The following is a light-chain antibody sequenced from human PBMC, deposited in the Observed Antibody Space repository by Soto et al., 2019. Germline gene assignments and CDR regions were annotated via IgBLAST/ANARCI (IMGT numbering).Light chain of an antibody. Sequence: EIVMTQSTATLSVSPGERATLSCRASQSVSSSLAWYQQKPSQAPRLLIYVASTRATGIPARFSGSGSGTEFTLTNSSLQSEDCAVYYWQQYNNWWTFGQATKVEIK. J-gene: IGKJ1*01. V-gene: IGKV3-15*01. CDR2: VAS. CDR3: QQYNNWWT. CDR1: QSVSSS.